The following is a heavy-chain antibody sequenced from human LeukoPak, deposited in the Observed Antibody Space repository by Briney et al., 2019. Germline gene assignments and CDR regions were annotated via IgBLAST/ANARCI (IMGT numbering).Heavy chain of an antibody. CDR1: GGSFSDYY. D-gene: IGHD6-19*01. V-gene: IGHV4-34*01. CDR3: ARGSQGSGDY. Sequence: SETLSLTCAVYGGSFSDYYGSWIRQPPGRGLEWIGEINHSGSTNYNPSLKSRVTISVDTSKNQFSLKLSSVTAADTAVYYCARGSQGSGDYWGQGTLVTVSS. J-gene: IGHJ4*02. CDR2: INHSGST.